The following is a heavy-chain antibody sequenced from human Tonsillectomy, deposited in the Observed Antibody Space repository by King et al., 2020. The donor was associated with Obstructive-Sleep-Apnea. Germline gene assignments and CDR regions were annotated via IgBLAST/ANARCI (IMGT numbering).Heavy chain of an antibody. V-gene: IGHV4-31*03. CDR2: IYYSGGT. J-gene: IGHJ6*02. Sequence: QLQESGPGLVKPSQTLSLTCTVSGGSISSGGYYWSWIRQHPGQGLEWIGYIYYSGGTYYNPSLKSRVTISVDTSKNQFSLKLSSVTAADTAVYYCARELGYCSSTSCPPDYYYGMDVWGQGTTVTVSS. CDR3: ARELGYCSSTSCPPDYYYGMDV. CDR1: GGSISSGGYY. D-gene: IGHD2-2*01.